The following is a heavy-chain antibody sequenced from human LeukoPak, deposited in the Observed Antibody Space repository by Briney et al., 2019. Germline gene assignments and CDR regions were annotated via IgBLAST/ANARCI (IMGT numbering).Heavy chain of an antibody. CDR3: ARHGPTSMIKSGDY. CDR2: IETSDSYT. J-gene: IGHJ4*02. V-gene: IGHV5-10-1*01. D-gene: IGHD5-18*01. CDR1: EYSFTSYR. Sequence: GESLRISGKGSEYSFTSYRISWVRQMPGKGLDWMERIETSDSYTNYRPPFQGHVTISADKYISTAYLEWSRLQASDTAMYYCARHGPTSMIKSGDYRGQGTLVTVSS.